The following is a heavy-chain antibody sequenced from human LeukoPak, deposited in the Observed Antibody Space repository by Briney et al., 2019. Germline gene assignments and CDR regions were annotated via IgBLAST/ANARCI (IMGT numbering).Heavy chain of an antibody. CDR1: GFTVSSNY. J-gene: IGHJ4*02. CDR2: ISGSGGST. V-gene: IGHV3-23*01. CDR3: AKGGGYYYFDY. D-gene: IGHD3-22*01. Sequence: GGSLRLSCAASGFTVSSNYMSWVRQAPGKGLEWVSAISGSGGSTYYADSVKGRFTISRDNSKNTLYLQMNSLRAEDTAVYYCAKGGGYYYFDYWGQGTLVTVSS.